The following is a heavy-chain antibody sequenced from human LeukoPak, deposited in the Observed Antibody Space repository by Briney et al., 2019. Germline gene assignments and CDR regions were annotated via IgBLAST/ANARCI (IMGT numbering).Heavy chain of an antibody. V-gene: IGHV4-59*12. Sequence: SETLSLTCTVSGGSINSYYWSWIRQPPGKGLECIGYIHYTGSTNYNPSLKSRVTISVDTSKSQFSLKLSSVTAADTAVYYCARDQLLWFGELLYDYWGQGTLVTVSS. D-gene: IGHD3-10*01. J-gene: IGHJ4*02. CDR3: ARDQLLWFGELLYDY. CDR1: GGSINSYY. CDR2: IHYTGST.